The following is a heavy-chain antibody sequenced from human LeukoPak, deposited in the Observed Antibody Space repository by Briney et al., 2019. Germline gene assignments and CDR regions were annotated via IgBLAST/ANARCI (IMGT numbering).Heavy chain of an antibody. CDR3: AKDQGLGIVPAAIDY. D-gene: IGHD2-2*01. CDR1: GFTFSSYA. CDR2: ISYDGSNK. Sequence: PGRSLRLSCAASGFTFSSYAMHWVRQAPGKGLEWVAVISYDGSNKYYADSVKGRFTISRDNSKNTLYLQMNSLRPEDTAVYYCAKDQGLGIVPAAIDYWGQGTLVTVSS. J-gene: IGHJ4*02. V-gene: IGHV3-30*04.